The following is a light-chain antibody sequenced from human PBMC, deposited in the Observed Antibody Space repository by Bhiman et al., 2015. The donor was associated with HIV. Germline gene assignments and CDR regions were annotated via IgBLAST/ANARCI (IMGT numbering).Light chain of an antibody. CDR3: RAWDNSQYV. J-gene: IGLJ1*01. CDR1: KSGNQY. Sequence: SYEVTQPPSVSVYPGQTASITCSGEKSGNQYVCWFQQKPGQSPVLVMYQDSKRPSGIPERFSGANSGNTATLTISGTQAVDEADYYCRAWDNSQYVFGPGTKLTVL. CDR2: QDS. V-gene: IGLV3-1*01.